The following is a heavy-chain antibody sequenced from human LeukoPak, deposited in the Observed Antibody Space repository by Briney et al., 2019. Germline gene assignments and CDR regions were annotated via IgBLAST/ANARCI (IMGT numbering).Heavy chain of an antibody. CDR3: AREYGDGYLNTYYFDY. CDR2: IKQDGSEK. CDR1: GFTFSGYG. J-gene: IGHJ4*02. D-gene: IGHD5-24*01. Sequence: GGSLRLSYAASGFTFSGYGMHWVRQAPGKGLEWVANIKQDGSEKYYVDSVKGRFTISRDNAKNSPYLQMNSLRAEDTAVYYCAREYGDGYLNTYYFDYWGQGTLVTVSS. V-gene: IGHV3-7*01.